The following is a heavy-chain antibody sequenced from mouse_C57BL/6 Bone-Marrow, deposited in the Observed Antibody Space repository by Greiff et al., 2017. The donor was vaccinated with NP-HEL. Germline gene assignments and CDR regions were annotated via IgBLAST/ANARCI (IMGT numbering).Heavy chain of an antibody. Sequence: QVQLQQSGAELVMPGASVKLSCKASGYTFTSYWMHWVKQRPGQGLEWIGEIDPSDSYTNYNQKFKGKSTLTVDKSSSTAYMQLSSLTSEDSAVYYCSLLGNYWGQGTTLTVSS. V-gene: IGHV1-69*01. CDR1: GYTFTSYW. D-gene: IGHD2-1*01. J-gene: IGHJ2*01. CDR2: IDPSDSYT. CDR3: SLLGNY.